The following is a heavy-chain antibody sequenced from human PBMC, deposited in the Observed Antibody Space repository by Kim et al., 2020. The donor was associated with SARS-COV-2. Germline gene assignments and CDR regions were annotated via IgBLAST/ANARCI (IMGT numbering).Heavy chain of an antibody. V-gene: IGHV3-48*02. D-gene: IGHD6-13*01. J-gene: IGHJ2*01. Sequence: VKGRFTISRDNAKNSLYLQMNSLRDEDTAVYYCARDRRIAAAGTQWYFDLWGRGTLVTVSS. CDR3: ARDRRIAAAGTQWYFDL.